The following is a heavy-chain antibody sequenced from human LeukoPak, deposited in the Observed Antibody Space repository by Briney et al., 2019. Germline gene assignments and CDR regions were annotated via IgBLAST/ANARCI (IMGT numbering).Heavy chain of an antibody. J-gene: IGHJ4*02. D-gene: IGHD3-22*01. CDR2: ISGNGLQT. CDR1: GFTFSRFA. Sequence: ARGSLRPSCSASGFTFSRFAMTWVRHLPGKGLEWVSTISGNGLQTFYADSVKGRFSVSRDNSVNIVYLQMDSLRADDSALYSCAKDANYLDSSGYFIPFDYWGPGTLVTVAS. CDR3: AKDANYLDSSGYFIPFDY. V-gene: IGHV3-23*01.